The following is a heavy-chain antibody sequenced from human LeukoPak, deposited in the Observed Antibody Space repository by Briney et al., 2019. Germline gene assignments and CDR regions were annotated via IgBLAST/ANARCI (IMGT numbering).Heavy chain of an antibody. V-gene: IGHV1-2*02. Sequence: ASVKVSCKASGYTFTGYYMHWVRQAPGQGLEWMGWINPNGGGTNYAQKFQGRVTMTRDTSISTAYMELSRLRSDDTAVYYCARAHYYDSSGCFDYWGQGTLVTVSS. CDR3: ARAHYYDSSGCFDY. D-gene: IGHD3-22*01. CDR1: GYTFTGYY. J-gene: IGHJ4*02. CDR2: INPNGGGT.